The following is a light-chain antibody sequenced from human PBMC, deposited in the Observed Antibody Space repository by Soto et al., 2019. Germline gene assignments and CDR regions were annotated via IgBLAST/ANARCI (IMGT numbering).Light chain of an antibody. Sequence: EIVMTQSPATLSVSPGERVTLSCRASQSVSSDLAWYQQKPGQAPRLLIYGASTRATGIPARFSGSGSGTEFTLAISSLQSEDFAVYYCQQYHNWPPWTFGPGTKVEIK. CDR1: QSVSSD. J-gene: IGKJ1*01. V-gene: IGKV3-15*01. CDR2: GAS. CDR3: QQYHNWPPWT.